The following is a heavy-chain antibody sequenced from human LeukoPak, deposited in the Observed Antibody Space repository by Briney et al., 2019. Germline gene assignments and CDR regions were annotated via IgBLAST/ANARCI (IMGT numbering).Heavy chain of an antibody. Sequence: GGSLRLSCAASGFTFSSYAMSWVRQAPGKGLEWVSTISGSGGSTYYADSVKGRFTISRDNSKNTLYLQMNSLRAEDTAIYYCAKVGSSMSFYYYYGMDVWGQGTTVTVSS. CDR2: ISGSGGST. D-gene: IGHD6-13*01. V-gene: IGHV3-23*01. J-gene: IGHJ6*02. CDR3: AKVGSSMSFYYYYGMDV. CDR1: GFTFSSYA.